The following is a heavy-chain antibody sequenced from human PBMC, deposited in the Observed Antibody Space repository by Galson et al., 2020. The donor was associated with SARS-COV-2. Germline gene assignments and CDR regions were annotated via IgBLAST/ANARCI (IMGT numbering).Heavy chain of an antibody. V-gene: IGHV1-69*05. D-gene: IGHD3-10*01. Sequence: ASVKVSCKASGGTFSSYAISWVRRAPGQGLEWMGGIIPIFGTANYAQKFQGRVTITTDESTSTAYMELSSLRSEDTAVYYCARGGWRSVNAGFSYYYMDVWGKGTTVTVSS. CDR2: IIPIFGTA. CDR3: ARGGWRSVNAGFSYYYMDV. J-gene: IGHJ6*03. CDR1: GGTFSSYA.